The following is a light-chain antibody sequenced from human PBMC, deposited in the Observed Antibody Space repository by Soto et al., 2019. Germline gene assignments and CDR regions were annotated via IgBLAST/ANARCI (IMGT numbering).Light chain of an antibody. V-gene: IGLV2-14*01. CDR1: SSDVGAYNY. CDR2: EVN. Sequence: QSALTQPASVSGSPGQSITISCTGTSSDVGAYNYVSWYQQHPGKAPKLMIYEVNNRPSGVSNRFSGSKSDNTASLTITGLQAEDEASYYCSSYTITHIPVIFGGGTQLTVL. J-gene: IGLJ7*01. CDR3: SSYTITHIPVI.